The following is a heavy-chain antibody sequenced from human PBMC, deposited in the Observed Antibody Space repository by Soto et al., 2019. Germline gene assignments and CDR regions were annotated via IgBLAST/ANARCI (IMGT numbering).Heavy chain of an antibody. J-gene: IGHJ4*02. CDR1: GGTFSSYA. CDR3: ARGPLLDPKPLGY. Sequence: SVKVSGKASGGTFSSYAISCVRQAPGQVLEWMGGIIPIFGTANYAQKFQGRVTITADESTSTAYMELSSLRSEDTAVYYCARGPLLDPKPLGYWGQGTQVTVSS. V-gene: IGHV1-69*13. D-gene: IGHD3-3*01. CDR2: IIPIFGTA.